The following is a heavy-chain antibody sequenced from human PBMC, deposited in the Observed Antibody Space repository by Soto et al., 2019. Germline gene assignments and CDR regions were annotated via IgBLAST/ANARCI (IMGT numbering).Heavy chain of an antibody. CDR1: GYSFSYYG. J-gene: IGHJ5*02. CDR2: SNPYNGHK. D-gene: IGHD3-22*01. CDR3: VGDRLRGYDNSGFYS. V-gene: IGHV1-18*01. Sequence: QVQLLQSGAELRKPGASVKVSCQAFGYSFSYYGINWVRQAPGQGLEWMGWSNPYNGHKNYAQKFADRRTMTTDTPTATVSMELRNLKSDDTAVYYCVGDRLRGYDNSGFYSWGQGTLVTVSS.